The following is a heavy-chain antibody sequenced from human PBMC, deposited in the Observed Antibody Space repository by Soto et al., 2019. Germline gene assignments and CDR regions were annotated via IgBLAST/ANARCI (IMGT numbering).Heavy chain of an antibody. Sequence: SETLSLTCTVSGRPVSSGGYYWTWIRQFPGKGLEWIGYIYHIGSPSYNPFLKSRLSMSLDASKNQFSLNLTSVTAADTAIYYCVRDRALDSSGHWFDSWGQGTLVTVSS. CDR2: IYHIGSP. V-gene: IGHV4-31*03. D-gene: IGHD6-19*01. J-gene: IGHJ5*01. CDR3: VRDRALDSSGHWFDS. CDR1: GRPVSSGGYY.